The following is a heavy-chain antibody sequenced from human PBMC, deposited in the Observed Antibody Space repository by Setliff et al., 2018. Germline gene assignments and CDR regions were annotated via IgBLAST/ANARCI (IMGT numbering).Heavy chain of an antibody. J-gene: IGHJ4*02. D-gene: IGHD2-15*01. V-gene: IGHV3-33*08. CDR1: GFTFSNYR. Sequence: GGSLRLSCAASGFTFSNYRMHWVRQAPGKGLEWVAVIWDDGGNEYHADSVKGRFTISRDNSKNTLYLQMNSLRPEDTAVYYCARTCSGSGCYAGLESWGQGTPVTVSS. CDR2: IWDDGGNE. CDR3: ARTCSGSGCYAGLES.